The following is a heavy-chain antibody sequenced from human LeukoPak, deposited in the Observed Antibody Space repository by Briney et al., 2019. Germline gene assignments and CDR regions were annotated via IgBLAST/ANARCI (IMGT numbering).Heavy chain of an antibody. CDR1: GFTFSSYG. Sequence: GRSLRLSCAASGFTFSSYGMHWVRQAPGKGLEWVAVIWYDGSNKYYADSVKGRFTISRDNSKNTLYLQMNSLRAEDTAVYYCARKDVDTAIVPKTGYYYYGMDVWGKGTTVTVSS. D-gene: IGHD5-18*01. V-gene: IGHV3-33*01. CDR2: IWYDGSNK. J-gene: IGHJ6*04. CDR3: ARKDVDTAIVPKTGYYYYGMDV.